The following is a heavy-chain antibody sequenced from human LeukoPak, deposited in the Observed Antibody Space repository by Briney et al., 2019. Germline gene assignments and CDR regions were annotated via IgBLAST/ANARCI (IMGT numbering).Heavy chain of an antibody. CDR1: GFTFSSYW. Sequence: GGSLRLSCAASGFTFSSYWMHWVRQAPGKGLVWVSRIKSDESSTDYADSVKGRFTTSRDNAKNSLYLQMNSLRAEDTAVYYCARELVGYCSGGSCYSMFDPWGQGTLVTVSS. D-gene: IGHD2-15*01. CDR2: IKSDESST. CDR3: ARELVGYCSGGSCYSMFDP. V-gene: IGHV3-74*01. J-gene: IGHJ5*02.